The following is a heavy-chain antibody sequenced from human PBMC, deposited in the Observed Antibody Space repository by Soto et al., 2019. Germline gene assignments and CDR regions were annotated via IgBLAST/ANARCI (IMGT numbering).Heavy chain of an antibody. Sequence: QLQESGPGLVKPSCTLFLTCSVSGGSITSEIIYWAWIRQPPGKGLEWIGTIHSRGSTYYKPSLRRRVTMSKDTSKDQLSLRLPSVNAADTAVYFCARHQGSGWRCDYFDFWGQGTLVSVSS. CDR3: ARHQGSGWRCDYFDF. J-gene: IGHJ4*02. CDR1: GGSITSEIIY. CDR2: IHSRGST. V-gene: IGHV4-39*01. D-gene: IGHD6-25*01.